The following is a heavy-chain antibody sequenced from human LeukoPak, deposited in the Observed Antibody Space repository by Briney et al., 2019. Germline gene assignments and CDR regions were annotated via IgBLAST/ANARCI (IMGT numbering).Heavy chain of an antibody. CDR2: ISGSSGYI. Sequence: GGSLRLSCAASGFTFDDYAMHWVRQAPGKGLEWVSSISGSSGYIYYADSVKGRFTISRDNAKNSLYLQMNSLRAEDTAVYYCARDTDGFESGYGYYYYHGMDVWGQGTTVTVSS. CDR3: ARDTDGFESGYGYYYYHGMDV. V-gene: IGHV3-21*01. J-gene: IGHJ6*02. D-gene: IGHD3-3*01. CDR1: GFTFDDYA.